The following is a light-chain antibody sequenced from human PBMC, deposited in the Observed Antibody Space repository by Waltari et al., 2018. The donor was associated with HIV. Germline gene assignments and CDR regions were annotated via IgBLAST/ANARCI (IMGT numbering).Light chain of an antibody. CDR3: QVWDITSDHFV. J-gene: IGLJ1*01. CDR2: DDV. CDR1: NIVGNS. Sequence: LPQPPSVSVAPGQTPRATCGGNNIVGNSVNLYRQKLGQAPVLVVYDDVERPSGMSDGISGSNSGNTATLFISRADVGDEAEYYCQVWDITSDHFVFGPGTTVTVL. V-gene: IGLV3-21*02.